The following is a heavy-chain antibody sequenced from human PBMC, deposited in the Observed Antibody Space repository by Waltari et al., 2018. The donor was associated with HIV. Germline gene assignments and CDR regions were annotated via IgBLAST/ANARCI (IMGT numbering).Heavy chain of an antibody. V-gene: IGHV3-23*01. Sequence: EAQLLESGGGLVQPGGSLSVSCVGSGFTFSNYAMIWVRQAPGKGLEWVSAIASSYPNTYCSDSVRGRVTVSKDNSENSLHLQMNSLRAEDTALYYCARIYVSGAFDIWGQGTVVTVSS. CDR1: GFTFSNYA. D-gene: IGHD3-10*01. CDR3: ARIYVSGAFDI. J-gene: IGHJ3*02. CDR2: IASSYPNT.